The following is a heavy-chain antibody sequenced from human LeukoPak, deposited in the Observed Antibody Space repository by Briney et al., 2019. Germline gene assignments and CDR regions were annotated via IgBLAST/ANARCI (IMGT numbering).Heavy chain of an antibody. CDR3: ARGAWFGSDYTALYYFDY. D-gene: IGHD3-16*01. J-gene: IGHJ4*02. CDR2: MNPSSGNT. V-gene: IGHV1-8*01. Sequence: ASVRVSCKTSGYTFTSYDINWVRQATGEGLEWVGWMNPSSGNTGYAQKFLDRVSVTRNAATSTAYMELSSLRSEDTAVYYCARGAWFGSDYTALYYFDYWGQGTLVTVSS. CDR1: GYTFTSYD.